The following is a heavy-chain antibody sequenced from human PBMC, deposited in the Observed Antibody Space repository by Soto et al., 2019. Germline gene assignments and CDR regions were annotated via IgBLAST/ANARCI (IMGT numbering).Heavy chain of an antibody. Sequence: PSETLSLTCTVSGGSISSYYCSWSRQPPGKGLEWIGYIYYSGSTNYNPSLKSRVTISVDTSKNQFSLKLSSVTAADTAVYYCARSTGSGSYSLHYYYYGMDVWGQGTTVTVSS. J-gene: IGHJ6*02. CDR2: IYYSGST. V-gene: IGHV4-59*01. CDR3: ARSTGSGSYSLHYYYYGMDV. CDR1: GGSISSYY. D-gene: IGHD1-26*01.